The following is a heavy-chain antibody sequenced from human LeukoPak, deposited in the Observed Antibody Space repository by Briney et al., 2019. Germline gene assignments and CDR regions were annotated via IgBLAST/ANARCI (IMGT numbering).Heavy chain of an antibody. Sequence: PGGSLRLSCAASGFTFSNYAMSWVRQAPGKGLEWVSGLTGGGGSAKYADSVKGRFTISRDNSKNTFYLQMDGLRVEDTAVYYCAKPPRDTMTAAENWGQGALVTVSS. CDR1: GFTFSNYA. D-gene: IGHD6-13*01. J-gene: IGHJ4*02. CDR2: LTGGGGSA. CDR3: AKPPRDTMTAAEN. V-gene: IGHV3-23*01.